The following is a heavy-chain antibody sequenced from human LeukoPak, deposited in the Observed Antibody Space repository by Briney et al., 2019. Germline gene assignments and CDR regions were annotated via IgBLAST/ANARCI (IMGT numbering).Heavy chain of an antibody. J-gene: IGHJ4*02. D-gene: IGHD6-19*01. CDR1: GYSSSTYW. CDR3: ARPSDSSGWYKFDY. Sequence: GESLKISCQGSGYSSSTYWIGWVRQMPGKGLEYMGIIYPGDSDTRYSPSFQGQVTISADKSISAAYLQWSSLKASDTAMYYCARPSDSSGWYKFDYWGQGTLVTVSS. CDR2: IYPGDSDT. V-gene: IGHV5-51*01.